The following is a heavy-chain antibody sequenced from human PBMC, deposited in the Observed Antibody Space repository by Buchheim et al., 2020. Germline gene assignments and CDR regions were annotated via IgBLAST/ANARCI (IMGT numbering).Heavy chain of an antibody. CDR2: IYSSGST. Sequence: QVQLQESGPGLVKPSQTLSLTCTVSGGSISSGGYYWSWIRQHPGKGLEWIGYIYSSGSTYYNPSLKSRVTISVDTSKNQLSPKLSSVTAADTAVYYCARDSMATTRSYWYFDLWGRGTL. V-gene: IGHV4-31*03. J-gene: IGHJ2*01. CDR1: GGSISSGGYY. CDR3: ARDSMATTRSYWYFDL. D-gene: IGHD5-24*01.